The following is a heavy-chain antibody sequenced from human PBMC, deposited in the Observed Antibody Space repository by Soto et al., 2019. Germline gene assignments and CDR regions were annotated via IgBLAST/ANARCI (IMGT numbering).Heavy chain of an antibody. Sequence: GGSLRLSCAASGFTFDDYAMHWVRQVPGEGLEWVSGINWNSGSIGYGDSVKGRFAISRDNAKNSLHLQMNSLSAEDTAFYYCVKDETINWYSGHFRHWGQGTLVTVSS. V-gene: IGHV3-9*01. J-gene: IGHJ1*01. CDR3: VKDETINWYSGHFRH. D-gene: IGHD1-26*01. CDR2: INWNSGSI. CDR1: GFTFDDYA.